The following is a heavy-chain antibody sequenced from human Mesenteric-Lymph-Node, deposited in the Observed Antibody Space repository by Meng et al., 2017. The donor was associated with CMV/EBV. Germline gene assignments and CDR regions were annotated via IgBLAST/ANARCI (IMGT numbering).Heavy chain of an antibody. CDR1: GFTFKNYA. V-gene: IGHV3-23*01. D-gene: IGHD3-10*01. CDR3: AKRGGDLRRYYYYHMDV. Sequence: GESLKISCVVSGFTFKNYAMTWVRQGPGEGLEWVSAISGNGDSTYYADSVKGRFIISSDDSKNTLYLQMNSLRAEDTAVYYCAKRGGDLRRYYYYHMDVWGQGITVTVSS. CDR2: ISGNGDST. J-gene: IGHJ6*03.